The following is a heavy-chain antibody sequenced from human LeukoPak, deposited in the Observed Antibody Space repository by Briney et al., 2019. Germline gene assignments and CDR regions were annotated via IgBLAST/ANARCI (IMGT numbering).Heavy chain of an antibody. J-gene: IGHJ4*02. D-gene: IGHD2-2*01. CDR1: GFTVSSNY. Sequence: PGGSLRLSCAASGFTVSSNYMSWVRQAPGKGLEWVSLIYSDGSTYYADSVKGRFTISRDNSKNTLYLQMNSLRAEDTAVYYCARGCSSSSCYTFDYWGQGTVVTVSS. CDR2: IYSDGST. V-gene: IGHV3-66*01. CDR3: ARGCSSSSCYTFDY.